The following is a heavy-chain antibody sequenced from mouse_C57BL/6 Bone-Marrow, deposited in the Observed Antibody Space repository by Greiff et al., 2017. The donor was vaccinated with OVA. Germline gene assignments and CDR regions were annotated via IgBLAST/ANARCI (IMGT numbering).Heavy chain of an antibody. CDR1: GYSITSGYY. Sequence: EVKLEESGPGLVKPSQSLSLTCSVTGYSITSGYYWNWIRQFPGNKLEWMGYISYDGSNNYNPSLKNRISITRDTSKNQFFLKLNSVTTEDTATYYCAREIYDGYPYWYFDVWGTGTTVTVSS. CDR3: AREIYDGYPYWYFDV. V-gene: IGHV3-6*01. D-gene: IGHD2-3*01. CDR2: ISYDGSN. J-gene: IGHJ1*03.